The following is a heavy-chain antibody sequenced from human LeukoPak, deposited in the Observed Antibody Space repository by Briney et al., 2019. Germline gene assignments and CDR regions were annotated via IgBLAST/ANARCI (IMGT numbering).Heavy chain of an antibody. V-gene: IGHV1-69*05. J-gene: IGHJ6*03. CDR1: GGTFSSYA. CDR2: IIPIFGTA. D-gene: IGHD3-22*01. CDR3: ARDRPGYDSSGHYYYYMDV. Sequence: VASVKVSCKASGGTFSSYAISWVRQAPGQGLEWMGGIIPIFGTANYAQKFQGRVTITTDESTSTAYMELSSLRSEDTAVYYCARDRPGYDSSGHYYYYMDVWGKGTTVTVSS.